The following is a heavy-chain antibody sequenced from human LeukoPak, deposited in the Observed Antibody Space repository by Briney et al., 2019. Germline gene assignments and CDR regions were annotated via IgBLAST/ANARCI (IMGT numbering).Heavy chain of an antibody. D-gene: IGHD1-26*01. J-gene: IGHJ3*02. CDR1: GGSISSYY. CDR3: ARDGMTYDAFDI. CDR2: IYYSGST. V-gene: IGHV4-59*13. Sequence: PSGTLSLTCTVSGGSISSYYWSWIRQPPGKGLEWIGYIYYSGSTNYNPSLKSRVTISVDTSKYQFSLKLSSVTAADTAVYYCARDGMTYDAFDIWGQGTMVTVSS.